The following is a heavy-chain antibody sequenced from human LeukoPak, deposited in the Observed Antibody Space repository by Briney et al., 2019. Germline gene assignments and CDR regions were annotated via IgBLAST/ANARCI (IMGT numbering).Heavy chain of an antibody. CDR3: AVGGTGTTRYFDY. D-gene: IGHD1-7*01. V-gene: IGHV4-39*07. Sequence: SETLSLTCTVSGGSISSSSYYWGWIRQPLGKGLEWIGSIVYSGNTYYNPSLKSRLTISVDTSKNQFSLRLRSVTAADTAVYYCAVGGTGTTRYFDYWGQGTLVTVSS. CDR1: GGSISSSSYY. J-gene: IGHJ4*02. CDR2: IVYSGNT.